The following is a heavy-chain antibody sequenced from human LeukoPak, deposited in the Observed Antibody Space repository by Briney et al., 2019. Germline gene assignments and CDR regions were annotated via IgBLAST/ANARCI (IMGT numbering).Heavy chain of an antibody. V-gene: IGHV4-38-2*01. CDR2: IYHSGST. CDR3: ARLGMVGWLHRPFDY. Sequence: SETLSLTCAVSGYSISSGYYWGWIGQPPGEGVGGSGSIYHSGSTYYNPSLKSRVTISVHPSKNQFSLKLSSVTAADTAVYYCARLGMVGWLHRPFDYWGQGTLVTVSS. D-gene: IGHD5-24*01. J-gene: IGHJ4*02. CDR1: GYSISSGYY.